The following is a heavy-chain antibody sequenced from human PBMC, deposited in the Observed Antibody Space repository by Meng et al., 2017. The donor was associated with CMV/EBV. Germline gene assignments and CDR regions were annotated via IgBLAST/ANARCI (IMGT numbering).Heavy chain of an antibody. V-gene: IGHV5-10-1*01. CDR2: IDPSGSYT. CDR1: GYSFTSYW. J-gene: IGHJ4*02. CDR3: ARHLRRDYGRFGFDY. Sequence: KVSCKGSGYSFTSYWISWVRQMPGKGLEWMGRIDPSGSYTNYSPSFQGHVTISADKSISTAYLQWSSLKASDTAMYYCARHLRRDYGRFGFDYWGQGTLVTVSS. D-gene: IGHD4-17*01.